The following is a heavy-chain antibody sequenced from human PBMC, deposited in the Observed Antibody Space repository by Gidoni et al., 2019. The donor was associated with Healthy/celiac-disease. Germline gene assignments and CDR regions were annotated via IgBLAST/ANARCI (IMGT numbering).Heavy chain of an antibody. J-gene: IGHJ4*02. V-gene: IGHV3-7*01. CDR1: GFTFSSYW. CDR2: IKQDGSEK. D-gene: IGHD3-3*01. CDR3: AKLRFLEWLFFDY. Sequence: EVQLVESGGGLVQPGGSLRLSCAASGFTFSSYWMSWVRQAPGKGLEWVANIKQDGSEKYYVDSVKGRFTISRDNAKNSLYLQMNSLRAEDTAVYYCAKLRFLEWLFFDYWGQGTLVTVSS.